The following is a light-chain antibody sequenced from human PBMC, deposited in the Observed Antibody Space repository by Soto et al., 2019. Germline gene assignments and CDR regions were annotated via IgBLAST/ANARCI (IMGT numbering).Light chain of an antibody. CDR1: SSDIGSYHL. V-gene: IGLV2-14*02. CDR3: SSYTSTTTPVV. J-gene: IGLJ2*01. Sequence: QSALTQPASVSGSPRQSITISCTGTSSDIGSYHLVSWYQQHPGKAPKLIIYEGSKRPSGVSNRFSGSKSGKTASLTISGLQTEDEAHYYCSSYTSTTTPVVFGGGTKVTVL. CDR2: EGS.